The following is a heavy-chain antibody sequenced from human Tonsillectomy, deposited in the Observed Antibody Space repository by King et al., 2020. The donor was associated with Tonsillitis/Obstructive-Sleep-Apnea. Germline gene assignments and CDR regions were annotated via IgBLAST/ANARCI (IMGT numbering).Heavy chain of an antibody. CDR2: IYYSVST. CDR1: GGSISSYY. CDR3: ARRGTIRGPDAFDI. Sequence: QLQELGPGLVKPSETLSLTCTVSGGSISSYYWRWIRQPPGKGLGWIGYIYYSVSTNYNPSLKSRVTISVDTSKNQFSLKLSSVTAADTAVYYCARRGTIRGPDAFDIWGQGTMVTVSS. D-gene: IGHD1-7*01. V-gene: IGHV4-59*08. J-gene: IGHJ3*02.